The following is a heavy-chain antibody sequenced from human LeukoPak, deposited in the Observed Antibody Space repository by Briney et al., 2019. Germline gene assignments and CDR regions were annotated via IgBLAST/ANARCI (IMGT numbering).Heavy chain of an antibody. V-gene: IGHV3-30*18. D-gene: IGHD1-26*01. J-gene: IGHJ6*02. Sequence: GGSLRLSCAASGFIISNHSMHWVRQAPGKGLEWVAFISYDGSSKYYTDSVKGRFTISRDNSKNPLSLQMNSLRVEDTAVYYCAKVSGTYLGYYYYHMDVWGQGTTVTVSS. CDR2: ISYDGSSK. CDR1: GFIISNHS. CDR3: AKVSGTYLGYYYYHMDV.